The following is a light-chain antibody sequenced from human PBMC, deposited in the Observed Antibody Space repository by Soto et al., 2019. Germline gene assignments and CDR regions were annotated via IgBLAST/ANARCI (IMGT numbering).Light chain of an antibody. Sequence: EIVLTQSPATLSLSPGERATLSCGASQSVSSYLAWYQQKPGQAPRLLIYDASNRATGIPARFSGSGSGTDFTLTISSLEPEDFAVYYCQQYGSSPGTFGQGTKVEIK. CDR2: DAS. CDR1: QSVSSY. CDR3: QQYGSSPGT. V-gene: IGKV3-11*01. J-gene: IGKJ1*01.